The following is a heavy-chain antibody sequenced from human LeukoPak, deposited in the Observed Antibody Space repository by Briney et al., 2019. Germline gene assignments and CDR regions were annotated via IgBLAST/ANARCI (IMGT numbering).Heavy chain of an antibody. Sequence: PSETLSLTCTVSGGSISSSSYYWGWIRQPPGKGLEGIGRIYYSGSTYYNPSLKSRVTISVDTSKNQFSLKLSSVTAADTAVYYCARDHTMVRGVIDYWGQGTLVTVSS. CDR3: ARDHTMVRGVIDY. D-gene: IGHD3-10*01. V-gene: IGHV4-39*07. CDR2: IYYSGST. J-gene: IGHJ4*02. CDR1: GGSISSSSYY.